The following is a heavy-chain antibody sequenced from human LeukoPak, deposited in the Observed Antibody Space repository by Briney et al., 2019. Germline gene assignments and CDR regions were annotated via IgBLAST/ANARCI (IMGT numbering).Heavy chain of an antibody. CDR3: AREGLLWFGEFIDY. J-gene: IGHJ4*02. Sequence: GGSLRLSCAASGFTFSSYEMNWVRQAPGKGLEWVSYISSSGSTIYYADSVKGRFTISRDNAKNSLYLQMNSLRAKDTAVYYCAREGLLWFGEFIDYWGQGTLVTVSS. V-gene: IGHV3-48*03. CDR2: ISSSGSTI. CDR1: GFTFSSYE. D-gene: IGHD3-10*01.